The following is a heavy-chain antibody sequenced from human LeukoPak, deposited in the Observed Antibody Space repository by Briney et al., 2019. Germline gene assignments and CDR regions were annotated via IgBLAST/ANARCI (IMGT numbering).Heavy chain of an antibody. J-gene: IGHJ4*02. D-gene: IGHD1-26*01. CDR3: TRDLVGATSDF. CDR2: INSDGSDT. Sequence: GGSLRLSCAASGFIFTTYWMHWVREAPGKGLVWVARINSDGSDTYYADSVKGRFTISRDNSKNTVYLQMNSLRAEDTAVYYCTRDLVGATSDFWGQGTLVTVSS. V-gene: IGHV3-74*01. CDR1: GFIFTTYW.